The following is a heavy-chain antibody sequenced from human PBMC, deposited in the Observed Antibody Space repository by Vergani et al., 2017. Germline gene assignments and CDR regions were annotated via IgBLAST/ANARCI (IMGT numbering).Heavy chain of an antibody. CDR2: ISYDGSNK. J-gene: IGHJ3*02. V-gene: IGHV3-30*07. CDR1: GFTFSSYA. Sequence: QVQLVESGGGVVQPGRSLRLSCAASGFTFSSYAMHWVRQAPGKGLEWVAVISYDGSNKYYADSVKGRFTISRDNAKNSLYLQMNSLRAEDTAVYYCARAGPRICVTGGSCYGRDAFDIWGQGTMVTVSS. D-gene: IGHD2-15*01. CDR3: ARAGPRICVTGGSCYGRDAFDI.